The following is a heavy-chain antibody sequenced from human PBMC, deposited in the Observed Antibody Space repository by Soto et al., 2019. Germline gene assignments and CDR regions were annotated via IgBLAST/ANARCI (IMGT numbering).Heavy chain of an antibody. Sequence: PSETLSLTCTVSGDSISSTNYYWGWIRQPPGKGLEWIGIVHYYGSTYYNPSLKSRLTISVDTSQVSLKLTSVTAADTALYYCERLPHHMARECYFDIWGPGTLVTVSS. CDR1: GDSISSTNYY. D-gene: IGHD3-10*01. CDR2: VHYYGST. J-gene: IGHJ4*02. CDR3: ERLPHHMARECYFDI. V-gene: IGHV4-39*01.